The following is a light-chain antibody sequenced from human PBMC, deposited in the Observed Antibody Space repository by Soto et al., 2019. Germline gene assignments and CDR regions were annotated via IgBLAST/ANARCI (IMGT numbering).Light chain of an antibody. CDR2: AAS. J-gene: IGKJ1*01. Sequence: TQMTQSPLSLSASVREKIIITCRASRDVGSDVSWYQQKPGQAPKLVIYAASNLYTGVPSRFSGSRSGTEFTLTIISLHPEDFASNYCLQDYGDSCTFGQGTKVEIE. CDR1: RDVGSD. V-gene: IGKV1-6*01. CDR3: LQDYGDSCT.